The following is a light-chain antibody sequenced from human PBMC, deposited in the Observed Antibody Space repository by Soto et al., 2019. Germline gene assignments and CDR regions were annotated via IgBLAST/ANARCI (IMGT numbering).Light chain of an antibody. V-gene: IGKV3-15*01. CDR1: QSVSAW. CDR2: GAS. Sequence: MTQSPSTLSASFGDRVTITCRASQSVSAWLAWYQQKPGQAPRLLIYGASTRATGIPARFSGSGSGTEFTLTISSLQSEDFAVYYCQQYNNWPPSFGQGTKVDI. J-gene: IGKJ1*01. CDR3: QQYNNWPPS.